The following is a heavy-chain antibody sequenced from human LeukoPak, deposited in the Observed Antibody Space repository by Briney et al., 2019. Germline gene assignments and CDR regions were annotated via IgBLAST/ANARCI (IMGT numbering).Heavy chain of an antibody. CDR1: GFTFSDSW. V-gene: IGHV3-74*01. CDR2: ISSDGSST. CDR3: ASNYGGDSNY. Sequence: GGSLRLSCAVSGFTFSDSWMHWVRQAPGKGLVWVSGISSDGSSTTYADSVKGRFTISRDNAKNTLYLQMNSLRAEDTAVYYCASNYGGDSNYWGQGTLVTVSS. D-gene: IGHD4-23*01. J-gene: IGHJ4*02.